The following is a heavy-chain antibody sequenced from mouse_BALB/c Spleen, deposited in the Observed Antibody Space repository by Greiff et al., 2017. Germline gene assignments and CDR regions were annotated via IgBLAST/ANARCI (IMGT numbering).Heavy chain of an antibody. D-gene: IGHD2-14*01. CDR2: IYPGNSDT. CDR1: GYTFTSYW. J-gene: IGHJ4*01. V-gene: IGHV1-5*01. Sequence: VQLQQSGTVLARPGASVKMSCKASGYTFTSYWMHWVKQRPGQGLEWIGAIYPGNSDTSYNQKFKGKAKLTAVTSTSTAYMELSSLTNEDSAVYYCTRWGVRRGEYYYAMDYWGQGTSVTVSS. CDR3: TRWGVRRGEYYYAMDY.